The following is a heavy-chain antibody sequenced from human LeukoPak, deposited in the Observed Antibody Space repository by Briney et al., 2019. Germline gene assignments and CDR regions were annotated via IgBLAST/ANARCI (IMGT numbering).Heavy chain of an antibody. CDR2: IRSKANSYAT. CDR1: GFTFSAST. V-gene: IGHV3-73*01. J-gene: IGHJ4*02. Sequence: GGSLRLSCAASGFTFSASTMHWVRQASGKGLEWVGRIRSKANSYATAYAASVKGRFTISRDDSKNTAYLQMNSLETEDTAVYYCTTVDTTMVWGQGALVTVSS. D-gene: IGHD5-18*01. CDR3: TTVDTTMV.